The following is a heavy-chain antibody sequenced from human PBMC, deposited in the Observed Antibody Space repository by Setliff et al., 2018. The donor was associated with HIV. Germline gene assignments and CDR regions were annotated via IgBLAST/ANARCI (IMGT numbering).Heavy chain of an antibody. V-gene: IGHV3-30*02. Sequence: PGGSLRLSCVASGFSVTNNYINWVRQAPGKGLEWVAFINYDESSEYYADSVKGRVSISRDNSKNTVDLHMNSLRTEDTAVYYCAKDGDYRNGDYDAFDIWGLGTMVTVSS. J-gene: IGHJ3*02. CDR3: AKDGDYRNGDYDAFDI. D-gene: IGHD4-4*01. CDR2: INYDESSE. CDR1: GFSVTNNY.